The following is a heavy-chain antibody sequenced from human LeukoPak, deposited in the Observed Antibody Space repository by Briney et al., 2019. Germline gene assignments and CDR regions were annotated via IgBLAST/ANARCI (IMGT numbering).Heavy chain of an antibody. Sequence: GASVKVSCKASGYTFTSYDINWVRQATGQGLEWMGWMNPNSGNTGYAQKFQGRVTMTRNTSISTAYMELSSLRSEDTAVYYCARDPPFGGSELHNFDYWGQGTLVTVSS. CDR1: GYTFTSYD. V-gene: IGHV1-8*01. D-gene: IGHD5-12*01. CDR3: ARDPPFGGSELHNFDY. CDR2: MNPNSGNT. J-gene: IGHJ4*02.